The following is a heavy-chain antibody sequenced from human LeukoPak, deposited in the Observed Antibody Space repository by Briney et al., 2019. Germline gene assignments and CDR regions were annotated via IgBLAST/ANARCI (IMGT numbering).Heavy chain of an antibody. Sequence: ASVKVSCKASVYTFTSYYMHWVRQAPGQGLEWMGIINPSGGSTSYAQKFQGRVTMTRDTSTSTAYMELSSLRSEDTAVYYCARAYCSSTSCYTWMYYYYGMDVWGQGTTVTVSS. CDR3: ARAYCSSTSCYTWMYYYYGMDV. CDR1: VYTFTSYY. V-gene: IGHV1-46*01. D-gene: IGHD2-2*02. CDR2: INPSGGST. J-gene: IGHJ6*02.